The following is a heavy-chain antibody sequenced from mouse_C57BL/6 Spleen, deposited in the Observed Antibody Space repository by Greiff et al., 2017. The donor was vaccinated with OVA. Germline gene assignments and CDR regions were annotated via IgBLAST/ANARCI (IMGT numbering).Heavy chain of an antibody. V-gene: IGHV1-59*01. Sequence: QVQLQQPGAELVRPGTSVSLSCKASGYTFTSYWVHWVQQRPGQGLEWLGVIDPSDSYANYTQKFKGKATLTVDTSSSTAYMQLSSLTSEDSAVNYCARGRQLRLLAYWGQGTLVTVSA. D-gene: IGHD3-2*02. CDR3: ARGRQLRLLAY. CDR2: IDPSDSYA. CDR1: GYTFTSYW. J-gene: IGHJ3*01.